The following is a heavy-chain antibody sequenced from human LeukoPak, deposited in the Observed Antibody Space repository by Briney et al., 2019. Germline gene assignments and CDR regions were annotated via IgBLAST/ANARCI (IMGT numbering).Heavy chain of an antibody. CDR2: IYTSGST. Sequence: SETLSLTCTVSGGSISSYYWSWIRQPAGKGLEWIGRIYTSGSTNYNPSLKSRVTMSVDTSKNQFSLKLSSVTAADTAVYYCASSPGYCSSISCYSYFDYWGQGTLVTVSS. J-gene: IGHJ4*02. V-gene: IGHV4-4*07. D-gene: IGHD2-2*02. CDR1: GGSISSYY. CDR3: ASSPGYCSSISCYSYFDY.